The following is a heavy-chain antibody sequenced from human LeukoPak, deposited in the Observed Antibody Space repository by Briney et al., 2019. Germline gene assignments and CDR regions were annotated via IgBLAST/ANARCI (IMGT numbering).Heavy chain of an antibody. D-gene: IGHD2-21*01. J-gene: IGHJ1*01. Sequence: GGFLRLSCAASGFTFSSYAMSWVRQAPGKGLEWVSAISGSGGSTYYADSVKGRFTISRDNSKNTLYLQMNSLRAEDTAVYYCAKAPGPYGAEYFQHWGQGTLVTVSS. CDR3: AKAPGPYGAEYFQH. V-gene: IGHV3-23*01. CDR2: ISGSGGST. CDR1: GFTFSSYA.